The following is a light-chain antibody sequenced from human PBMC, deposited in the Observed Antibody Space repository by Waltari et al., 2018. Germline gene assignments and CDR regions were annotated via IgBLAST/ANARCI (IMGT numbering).Light chain of an antibody. CDR2: DAS. CDR3: QQYDNVPPMYT. Sequence: DIQMTQSPSSLSASVGDRVTITCQASQDISNYLNWYQQKPRKAPKLLIYDASNLEAGVPSRFSGSGSGTDFTFTISSLQPEDIATYYCQQYDNVPPMYTFGQGTKLEIK. CDR1: QDISNY. V-gene: IGKV1-33*01. J-gene: IGKJ2*01.